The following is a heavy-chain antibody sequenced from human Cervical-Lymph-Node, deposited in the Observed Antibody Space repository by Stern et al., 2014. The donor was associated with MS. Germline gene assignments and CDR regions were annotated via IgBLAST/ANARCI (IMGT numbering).Heavy chain of an antibody. Sequence: MQLVESGAEVKKPGSSGKVSCKASGGTFSSYAISWVRQAPGQGLEWMGGIIPIFGTANYAQKFQGRVTLTPDESTSTAYMELSSLRSEDTAVYYCARGELKEGLVRGMDVWGQGTTVTVSS. CDR1: GGTFSSYA. J-gene: IGHJ6*02. D-gene: IGHD1-26*01. CDR2: IIPIFGTA. CDR3: ARGELKEGLVRGMDV. V-gene: IGHV1-69*19.